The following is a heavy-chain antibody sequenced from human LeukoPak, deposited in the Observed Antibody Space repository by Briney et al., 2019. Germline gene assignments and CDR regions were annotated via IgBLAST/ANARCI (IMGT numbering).Heavy chain of an antibody. CDR3: ATNPMIVTESAFDI. D-gene: IGHD3-22*01. J-gene: IGHJ3*02. Sequence: SQTLSLTCTVSGGSISSGDYYWSWIRQPPGKGLEWIGYIYYSGSTYYNPSLKSRVTISVDTSKNQFSLKLSSVTAADTAVYYCATNPMIVTESAFDIWGQGTMVTVSS. CDR2: IYYSGST. CDR1: GGSISSGDYY. V-gene: IGHV4-30-4*01.